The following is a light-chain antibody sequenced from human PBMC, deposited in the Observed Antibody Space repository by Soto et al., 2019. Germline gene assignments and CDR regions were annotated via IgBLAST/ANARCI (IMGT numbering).Light chain of an antibody. CDR3: MSYIASTTTHWV. Sequence: SVLTQPASVSGSPGQSITISCTGTSIDVGHPYNYVSWYQQYPGKAPKLLILGVSNRPSGISGRFSGSKSGNTASLAISGLQPEDEADYYCMSYIASTTTHWVLGGGTQLTVL. CDR1: SIDVGHPYNY. V-gene: IGLV2-14*03. CDR2: GVS. J-gene: IGLJ3*02.